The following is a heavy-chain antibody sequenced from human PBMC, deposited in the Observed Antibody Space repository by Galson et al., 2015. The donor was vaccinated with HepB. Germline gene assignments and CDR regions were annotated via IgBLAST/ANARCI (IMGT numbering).Heavy chain of an antibody. CDR1: GFSITTEYTG. J-gene: IGHJ4*02. CDR2: IYWDGNK. CDR3: GHTAGWLADS. D-gene: IGHD3-9*01. Sequence: PALVKPTQTLTLTCTLSGFSITTEYTGVGWIRQPPGKALEWLALIYWDGNKHYSPSLKSRLTITTDTSENQVVLKMTNMDPVDTATYYCGHTAGWLADSWGQGTPFTVSS. V-gene: IGHV2-5*02.